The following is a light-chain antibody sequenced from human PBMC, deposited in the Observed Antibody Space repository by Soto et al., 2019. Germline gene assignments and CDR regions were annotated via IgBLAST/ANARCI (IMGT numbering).Light chain of an antibody. CDR1: QSVSSY. V-gene: IGKV3-11*01. Sequence: EIVLTQSPATLSLSPGERATLSCRASQSVSSYLAWYQQKPGQAPRLLIYDASNRATGIPARFSGSGSGTDFTLTISSLEPEEFAVYYCQQGRTFGQGTKLEIK. CDR3: QQGRT. J-gene: IGKJ2*01. CDR2: DAS.